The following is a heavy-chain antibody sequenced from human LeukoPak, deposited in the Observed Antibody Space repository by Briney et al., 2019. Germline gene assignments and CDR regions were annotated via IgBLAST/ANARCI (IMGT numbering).Heavy chain of an antibody. Sequence: PGRSLRLSCAASGFTFSSYGMHWVRQAPGKGLEWVAVIWYDGSNKYYADSVKGRFTISRDNSKNTLYLQMSSLRAEDTAVYYCAGETYGSGSSDYWGQGTLVTVSS. CDR3: AGETYGSGSSDY. J-gene: IGHJ4*02. CDR2: IWYDGSNK. D-gene: IGHD3-10*01. V-gene: IGHV3-33*01. CDR1: GFTFSSYG.